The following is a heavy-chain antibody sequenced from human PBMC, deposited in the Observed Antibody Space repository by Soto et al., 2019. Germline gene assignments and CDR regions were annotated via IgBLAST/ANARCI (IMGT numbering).Heavy chain of an antibody. CDR3: ASPWVGYSSGWYGFSNYYGMDV. CDR2: ISSSSSYI. Sequence: EVQLVESGGGLVKPGGSLRLSCAASGFTFSSYSMNWVRQAPGEGLEWVSSISSSSSYIYYADSVKGRFTISRDNAKNSLYLQMNSLRAEDTAVYYCASPWVGYSSGWYGFSNYYGMDVWGQGTTVTVSS. V-gene: IGHV3-21*01. CDR1: GFTFSSYS. J-gene: IGHJ6*02. D-gene: IGHD6-19*01.